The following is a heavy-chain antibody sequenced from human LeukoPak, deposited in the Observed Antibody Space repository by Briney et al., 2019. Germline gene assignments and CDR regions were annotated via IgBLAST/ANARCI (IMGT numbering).Heavy chain of an antibody. D-gene: IGHD6-13*01. CDR2: IYYSRST. CDR3: ARVSQQKDAFDI. J-gene: IGHJ3*02. Sequence: SETLSLTCTVPGGSISSYYWSWIRQPPGKGLEWIGYIYYSRSTNYNPSLQSRVTISVDTSKTQFSLKLRSVTAADTAVYYCARVSQQKDAFDIWGQGTMVTVSS. CDR1: GGSISSYY. V-gene: IGHV4-59*01.